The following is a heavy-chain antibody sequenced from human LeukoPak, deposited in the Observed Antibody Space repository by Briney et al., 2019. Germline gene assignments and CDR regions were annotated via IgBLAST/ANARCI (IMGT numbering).Heavy chain of an antibody. D-gene: IGHD4-17*01. CDR3: ARDHATVTRGWFDP. V-gene: IGHV4-31*03. CDR2: IYYSGST. Sequence: SQTLSLTCTVSGGSISNGGYYWSWIRQHPGKGLEWIGYIYYSGSTYYNPSLKSRVTISVDTSKNQFSLKLSSVTAADTAVYYCARDHATVTRGWFDPWGQGTLVTVSS. CDR1: GGSISNGGYY. J-gene: IGHJ5*02.